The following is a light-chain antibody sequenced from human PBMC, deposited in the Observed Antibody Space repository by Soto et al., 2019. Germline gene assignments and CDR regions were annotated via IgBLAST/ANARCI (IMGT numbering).Light chain of an antibody. Sequence: DSQMTQSPSSISSSLVYRVTITCRASQSISSYLNWYQQKPGKAPKLLIYAASSLQSGVPSRFSGSGSGTDFTLTISSLQPEDFATYYCQHADSFPLITFGQGTRLEI. CDR2: AAS. CDR3: QHADSFPLIT. V-gene: IGKV1-39*01. J-gene: IGKJ5*01. CDR1: QSISSY.